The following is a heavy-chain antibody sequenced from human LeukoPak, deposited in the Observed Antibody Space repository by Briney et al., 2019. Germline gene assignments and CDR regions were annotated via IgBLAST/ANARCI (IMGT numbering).Heavy chain of an antibody. CDR3: ARYDSSTAGFDF. V-gene: IGHV4-59*01. CDR1: GGSISGYY. D-gene: IGHD3-9*01. CDR2: IYYNGRT. J-gene: IGHJ4*02. Sequence: SETLSLTCAVSGGSISGYYWSWIRQSPGRGLEYIGHIYYNGRTDYNPSLKSRVTISVDTSRNQFSLRLNSVTTTGAAVYFCARYDSSTAGFDFWGQGTLVTVSS.